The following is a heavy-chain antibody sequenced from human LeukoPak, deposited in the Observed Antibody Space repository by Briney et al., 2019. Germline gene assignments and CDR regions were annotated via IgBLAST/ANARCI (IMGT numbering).Heavy chain of an antibody. Sequence: SETLSLTCTVSGGSISSYYWSWIRQPPGKGLEWIGYIYYSGSTNYNPSLKSRVTISVDTSKNQFSLKLSSVTAADTAVYYCARDTKECSGYENWFDPWGQGTLVTVSS. CDR3: ARDTKECSGYENWFDP. J-gene: IGHJ5*02. V-gene: IGHV4-59*01. D-gene: IGHD5-12*01. CDR2: IYYSGST. CDR1: GGSISSYY.